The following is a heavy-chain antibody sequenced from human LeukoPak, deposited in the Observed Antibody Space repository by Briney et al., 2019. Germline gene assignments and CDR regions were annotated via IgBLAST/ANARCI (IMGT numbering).Heavy chain of an antibody. D-gene: IGHD3-16*02. J-gene: IGHJ4*02. CDR3: ARVGGVIYPFDY. CDR1: GDSISSGDYY. CDR2: ISGSGST. V-gene: IGHV4-61*02. Sequence: PSETLSLTCTVSGDSISSGDYYWSWIRQPAGKGLEWIGRISGSGSTNYNPSLKSRVTISVDTSKNQFSLKLSSVTAADTAVYYCARVGGVIYPFDYWGQGTLVTVSS.